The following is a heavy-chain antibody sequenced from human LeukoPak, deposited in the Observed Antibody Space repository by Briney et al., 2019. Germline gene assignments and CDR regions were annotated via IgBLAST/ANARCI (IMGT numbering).Heavy chain of an antibody. V-gene: IGHV4-39*01. J-gene: IGHJ6*03. D-gene: IGHD1-26*01. CDR3: ARLEWEPGSDMDV. CDR1: GGSISSSSYY. CDR2: IYYSGST. Sequence: PSETLSLTCTVSGGSISSSSYYWGWIRQPPGKGLEWIGSIYYSGSTYYNPSLKSRVTISVDTSKNQFSLKLSSVTAADTAVYYCARLEWEPGSDMDVWGKGTTVTVSS.